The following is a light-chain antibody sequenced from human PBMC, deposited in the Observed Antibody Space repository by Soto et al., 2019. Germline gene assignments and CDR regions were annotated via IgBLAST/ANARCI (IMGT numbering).Light chain of an antibody. CDR1: QSVSSY. Sequence: EIVLTQSPATLSLSPGERATLSCRASQSVSSYLAWYQQKPGQAPRLLIYDASNRATGIPARFSGSGSGTDFTLPISSLEPEDFAVYYCQQRSNWPRGGTFGQGTKVEIK. CDR2: DAS. CDR3: QQRSNWPRGGT. V-gene: IGKV3-11*01. J-gene: IGKJ1*01.